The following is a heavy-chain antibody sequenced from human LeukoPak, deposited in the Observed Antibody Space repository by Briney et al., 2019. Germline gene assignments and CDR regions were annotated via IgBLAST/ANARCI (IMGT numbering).Heavy chain of an antibody. V-gene: IGHV3-30*18. CDR2: ISYDGSNK. D-gene: IGHD1-14*01. J-gene: IGHJ6*02. CDR3: AKDLRIMPGPYYYYGMDV. Sequence: GGSLRLSCAASGFTFSSYGMHWVRQAPGKGLEWVAVISYDGSNKYYAESVKGRFTISRDNSKNTLYLQMNSLRAEDTAVYYCAKDLRIMPGPYYYYGMDVWGQGTTVTVSS. CDR1: GFTFSSYG.